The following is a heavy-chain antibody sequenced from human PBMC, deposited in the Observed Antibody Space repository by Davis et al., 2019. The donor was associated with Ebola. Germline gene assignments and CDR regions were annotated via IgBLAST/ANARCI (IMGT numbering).Heavy chain of an antibody. Sequence: GESLKISCAASGFTFSSYWMSWVRQAPGKGPEWVAIIKQDGGEKYYVDSVKGRFTISRDNAKNSLYLQMNSLRAEDTAVYYCAKGVRDLYYYDSSGYYGYYYGMDVWGQGTTVTVSS. D-gene: IGHD3-22*01. CDR1: GFTFSSYW. CDR3: AKGVRDLYYYDSSGYYGYYYGMDV. V-gene: IGHV3-7*03. CDR2: IKQDGGEK. J-gene: IGHJ6*02.